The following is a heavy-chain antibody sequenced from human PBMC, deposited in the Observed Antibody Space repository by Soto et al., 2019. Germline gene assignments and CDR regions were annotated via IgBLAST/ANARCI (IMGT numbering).Heavy chain of an antibody. CDR3: ARVYGSGSLTNWFDP. D-gene: IGHD3-10*01. Sequence: SETLSLTCTVSGGSITNYLWSWIRQSPGKGLEWIGYIYYSGTTNYNPSLMSRVTISVDTSKNHFSLKLTSVTAADTAVYYCARVYGSGSLTNWFDPWGRGTLVTVS. V-gene: IGHV4-59*01. CDR2: IYYSGTT. CDR1: GGSITNYL. J-gene: IGHJ5*02.